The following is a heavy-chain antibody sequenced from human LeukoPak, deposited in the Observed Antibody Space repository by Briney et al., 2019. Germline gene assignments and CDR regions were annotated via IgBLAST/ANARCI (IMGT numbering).Heavy chain of an antibody. CDR2: IYHSGST. V-gene: IGHV4-4*02. J-gene: IGHJ3*02. CDR1: GGSISSSNW. Sequence: SETLSLTCAVSGGSISSSNWWSWVRQPPGKGLEWIGEIYHSGSTNYNPSLKSRVTISVDKSKNQFSLKLSSVTAADTAVYYCARGSIAVAAYAFDIWGQGTMVTVSS. D-gene: IGHD6-19*01. CDR3: ARGSIAVAAYAFDI.